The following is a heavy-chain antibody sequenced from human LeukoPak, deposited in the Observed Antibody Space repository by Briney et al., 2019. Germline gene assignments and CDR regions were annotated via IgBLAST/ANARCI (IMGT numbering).Heavy chain of an antibody. CDR2: IYHSGST. D-gene: IGHD3-22*01. CDR3: ARASGDYYDSSGYYPNWFDP. CDR1: GGSISSGGYS. Sequence: PSETLSLTCAVSGGSISSGGYSWSWIRQPPGKGLEWIGYIYHSGSTYYNPSLKSRVTISVDRSKNQFSLKLSSVPAADTAVYYCARASGDYYDSSGYYPNWFDPWGQGTLVTVSS. V-gene: IGHV4-30-2*01. J-gene: IGHJ5*02.